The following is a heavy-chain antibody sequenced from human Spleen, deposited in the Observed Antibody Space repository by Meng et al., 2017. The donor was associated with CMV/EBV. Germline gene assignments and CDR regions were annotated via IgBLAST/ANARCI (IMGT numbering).Heavy chain of an antibody. D-gene: IGHD1-26*01. CDR1: GFTFSVYE. J-gene: IGHJ6*02. CDR2: ISYEGSNK. Sequence: GESLKISCGASGFTFSVYEMNWVRQAPGKGLDWVAFISYEGSNKHYADSVRGRFTISRDNSKNTLYLQMNSLRLEDTAVYYCARDSTPSQLLSYYYYYGMDVWGQGTTVTVSS. V-gene: IGHV3-30-3*01. CDR3: ARDSTPSQLLSYYYYYGMDV.